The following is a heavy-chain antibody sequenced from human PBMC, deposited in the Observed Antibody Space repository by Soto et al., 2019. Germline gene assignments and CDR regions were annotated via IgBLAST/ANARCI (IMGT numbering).Heavy chain of an antibody. D-gene: IGHD3-10*01. CDR3: ARDMYYYGSGTLFARLNYYYGMDV. J-gene: IGHJ6*02. Sequence: GASVKVSCKASGYTFTSYYMHWVRRAPGQGLEWMGIINPSGGSTSYAQKFQGRVTMTRDTSTSTVYMELSSLRSEDTAVYYCARDMYYYGSGTLFARLNYYYGMDVWGQGTTVTVCS. V-gene: IGHV1-46*01. CDR1: GYTFTSYY. CDR2: INPSGGST.